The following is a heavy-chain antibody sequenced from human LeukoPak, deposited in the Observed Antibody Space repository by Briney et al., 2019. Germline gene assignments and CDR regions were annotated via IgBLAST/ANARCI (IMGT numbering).Heavy chain of an antibody. CDR3: ARGQDPFKTGH. V-gene: IGHV4-31*03. CDR1: GGSLTITSYY. CDR2: IHPSGTT. J-gene: IGHJ4*02. D-gene: IGHD1-1*01. Sequence: SSETLSLTCSVSGGSLTITSYYWTWIRHHPEKGLEWIGYIHPSGTTYYNPSLQSRVTMSLDTSQNLFSLKLTSVTAADTAMYYCARGQDPFKTGHWGQGTLVTVSS.